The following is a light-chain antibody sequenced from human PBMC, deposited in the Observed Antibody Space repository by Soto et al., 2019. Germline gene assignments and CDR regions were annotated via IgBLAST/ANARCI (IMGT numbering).Light chain of an antibody. J-gene: IGLJ2*01. CDR3: AAWDNSLVGGPA. Sequence: QSVLTQPPSASGTPGQRVTISCSGSNSNIGSKYVYWYQQLPGTAPKLLLYRNNQRPSGVPDRFSGSKSGTSASLAISGLRSEDEADYYCAAWDNSLVGGPAFVGGTKVTVL. CDR2: RNN. CDR1: NSNIGSKY. V-gene: IGLV1-47*01.